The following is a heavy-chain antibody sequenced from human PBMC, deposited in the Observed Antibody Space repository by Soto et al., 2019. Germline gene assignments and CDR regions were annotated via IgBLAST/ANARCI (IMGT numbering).Heavy chain of an antibody. CDR1: GYTFTSYG. CDR2: ISAYNGNT. D-gene: IGHD3-22*01. Sequence: QVQLVQSGAEVKKPGASVKVSCKASGYTFTSYGISWVRQAPGQGLEWMGWISAYNGNTNYAQKIQSRVTMTTDTPTSTTYMELMSLRSDDTAVYYCARGLDSSGYWYFAPWGGGILVTDSS. J-gene: IGHJ2*01. V-gene: IGHV1-18*01. CDR3: ARGLDSSGYWYFAP.